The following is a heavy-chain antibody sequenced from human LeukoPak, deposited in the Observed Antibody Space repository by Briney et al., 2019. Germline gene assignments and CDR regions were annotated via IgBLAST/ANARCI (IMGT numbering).Heavy chain of an antibody. J-gene: IGHJ4*02. Sequence: GESLKISCKGSGYIFTNYWIAWVRQMPGKGLEWMGVIYPGDSDTRYSPSFQGQVTISADKSISTAYLQWSSLKASDTAMYYCARPSGYGNGWYTYWGQGTLVTVSS. V-gene: IGHV5-51*01. CDR3: ARPSGYGNGWYTY. CDR2: IYPGDSDT. D-gene: IGHD6-19*01. CDR1: GYIFTNYW.